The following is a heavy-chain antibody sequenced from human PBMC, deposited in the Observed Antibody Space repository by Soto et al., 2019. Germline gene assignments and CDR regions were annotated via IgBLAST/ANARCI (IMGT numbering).Heavy chain of an antibody. CDR1: GGTCSTYT. J-gene: IGHJ3*02. V-gene: IGHV1-69*02. D-gene: IGHD6-13*01. CDR2: IIPMLDIT. Sequence: QVQLVQSGAEVKKPGSSVKVSYKASGGTCSTYTIIWVRQAPGQGLEWMGRIIPMLDITNTAQSFQGRVTITADKSTSTAYLELSTLRSDDTAIYFCTLGSWSAETFDIWGRGTMVTVSS. CDR3: TLGSWSAETFDI.